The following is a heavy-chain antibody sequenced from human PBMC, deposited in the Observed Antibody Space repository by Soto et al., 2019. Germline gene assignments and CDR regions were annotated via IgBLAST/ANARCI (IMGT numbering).Heavy chain of an antibody. J-gene: IGHJ4*02. V-gene: IGHV3-30-3*01. CDR3: ALTDY. CDR1: GFTFSSYA. CDR2: ISYDGSNK. Sequence: QVQLVESGGGVVQPGRSLRLSCAASGFTFSSYAMHWVRQAPGKGLEWVAVISYDGSNKYYADSVKGRFTISRDNSKNKLHLQMNSLRAEDTAVYYCALTDYWGQGTLVTVSS.